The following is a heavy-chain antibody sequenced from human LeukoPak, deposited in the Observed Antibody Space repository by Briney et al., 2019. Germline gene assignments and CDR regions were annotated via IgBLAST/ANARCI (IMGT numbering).Heavy chain of an antibody. CDR2: INSDGSST. D-gene: IGHD1-26*01. CDR3: AREPGYSYSNDYFDY. Sequence: PGGSLRLSCAASGLTLSSYWMHWVRQAPGKGLVWVSRINSDGSSTRYADSVKGRLTISRDNAKNTLYLEMNSLRAEDTAVYYCAREPGYSYSNDYFDYWGQGTLVTVSS. V-gene: IGHV3-74*01. J-gene: IGHJ4*02. CDR1: GLTLSSYW.